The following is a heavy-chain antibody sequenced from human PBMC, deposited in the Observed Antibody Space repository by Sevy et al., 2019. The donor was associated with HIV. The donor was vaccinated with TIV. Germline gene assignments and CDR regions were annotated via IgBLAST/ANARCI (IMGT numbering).Heavy chain of an antibody. Sequence: GGSMRLSCAASGFTFSNYGMHWVSQAPGKGLEWVAVIWNDGSNKNYADSVKGRFTMARYNSKNTLYLQMNSLRVEDTAVYFFARGGDVNDRSAKRDFDYWGQGTLVTVSS. V-gene: IGHV3-33*01. CDR1: GFTFSNYG. CDR2: IWNDGSNK. D-gene: IGHD3-22*01. CDR3: ARGGDVNDRSAKRDFDY. J-gene: IGHJ4*02.